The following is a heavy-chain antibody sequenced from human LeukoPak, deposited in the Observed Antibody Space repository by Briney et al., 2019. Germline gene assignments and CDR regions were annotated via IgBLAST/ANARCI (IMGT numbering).Heavy chain of an antibody. CDR3: ARGIAANY. CDR2: ISYDGSNK. CDR1: GFTFSSYA. J-gene: IGHJ4*02. V-gene: IGHV3-30*14. D-gene: IGHD6-13*01. Sequence: GGSLRLSCAASGFTFSSYAMHWVRQAPGKGLEWVAVISYDGSNKYYADSVKGRFTISRDNSKNTLYLQMNSLRAEDTAVYYCARGIAANYWGQGTLVTVSS.